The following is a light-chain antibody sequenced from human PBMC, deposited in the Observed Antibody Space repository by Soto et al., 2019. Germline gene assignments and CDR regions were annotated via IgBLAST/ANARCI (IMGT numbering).Light chain of an antibody. Sequence: QSALTQPRSGSGSPGQSVTISCTGTSSDVGGYNYVSWYQQHPGKAPKRMIYDVSKRPSGVPDRFSGAKSGNTASLTISGLQADDEADYYFSSYAGSYTWVFGGGTTLTVL. CDR1: SSDVGGYNY. CDR3: SSYAGSYTWV. J-gene: IGLJ3*02. CDR2: DVS. V-gene: IGLV2-11*01.